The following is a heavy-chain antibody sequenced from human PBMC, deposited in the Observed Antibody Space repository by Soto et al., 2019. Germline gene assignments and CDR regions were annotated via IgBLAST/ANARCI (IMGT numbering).Heavy chain of an antibody. CDR3: ARGGLGLWFGEHHPIQFDY. CDR1: GYTFTSYS. Sequence: ASVKVSCKASGYTFTSYSMHWVRQAPGQRLEWMGWINAGNGNTKYSQKFQGRVTITRDTSASTAYMELSSLRSEDTAVYYCARGGLGLWFGEHHPIQFDYWGQGTLVTVSS. D-gene: IGHD3-10*01. J-gene: IGHJ4*02. V-gene: IGHV1-3*01. CDR2: INAGNGNT.